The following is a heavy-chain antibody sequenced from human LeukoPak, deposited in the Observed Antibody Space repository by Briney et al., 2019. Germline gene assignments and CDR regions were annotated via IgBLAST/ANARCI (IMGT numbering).Heavy chain of an antibody. CDR1: GFTVSSNY. CDR3: ARDSYYGGNSGSSYYYMDV. V-gene: IGHV3-53*01. CDR2: IYSGGST. J-gene: IGHJ6*03. Sequence: PGGSLRLSCAASGFTVSSNYMSWVRQAPGKGLEWVSVIYSGGSTYYADSVKGRFTISRDNSKNTLYLQMNSLRAEGTAVYYCARDSYYGGNSGSSYYYMDVWGKGTTVTVSS. D-gene: IGHD4-23*01.